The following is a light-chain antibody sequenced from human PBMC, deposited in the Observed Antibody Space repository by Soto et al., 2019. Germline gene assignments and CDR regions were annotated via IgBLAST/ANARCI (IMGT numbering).Light chain of an antibody. CDR3: QRYGDSRT. CDR2: AAS. J-gene: IGKJ1*01. CDR1: QSISNNY. V-gene: IGKV3-20*01. Sequence: EIVLTQSPGTLSVSPGERATLSCRASQSISNNYLAWYEQKPGQAPRLLIYAASSRATGIPDRFSGSGSGTDFTLTISRLEPEAFAVYYCQRYGDSRTFGQGTRVEI.